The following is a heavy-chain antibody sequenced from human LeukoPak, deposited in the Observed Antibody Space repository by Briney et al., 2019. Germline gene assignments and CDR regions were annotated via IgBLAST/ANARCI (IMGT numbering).Heavy chain of an antibody. CDR2: IYHSGTT. D-gene: IGHD4-17*01. CDR3: ARVDYGDYVFDY. V-gene: IGHV4-30-2*01. Sequence: SETLSLTCALSGGSISSGGYSWSWIRQPPGKGLEWIGYIYHSGTTYYNPSLKSRVTISVDRSKNQFSLKLSSVTAADTAVYYCARVDYGDYVFDYWGQGTLVTVSS. J-gene: IGHJ4*02. CDR1: GGSISSGGYS.